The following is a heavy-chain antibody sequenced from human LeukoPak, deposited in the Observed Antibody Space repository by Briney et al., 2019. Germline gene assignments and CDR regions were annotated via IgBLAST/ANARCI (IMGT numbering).Heavy chain of an antibody. J-gene: IGHJ4*02. CDR1: GFTFSSYG. V-gene: IGHV3-30*02. Sequence: GGSLRLSCATSGFTFSSYGMHWVRQPPGKGLEWVPLFSSYGTNTYYAGSGKGRFTIFRDNFKNTLYLQMNSLRVEDTAVYYCAKDMGDISMVSGDWGQGTLVTVSS. D-gene: IGHD3-16*02. CDR2: FSSYGTNT. CDR3: AKDMGDISMVSGD.